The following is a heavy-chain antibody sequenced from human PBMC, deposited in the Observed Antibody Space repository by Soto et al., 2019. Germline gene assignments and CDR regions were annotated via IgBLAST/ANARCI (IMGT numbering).Heavy chain of an antibody. J-gene: IGHJ4*02. CDR2: INAGNGNT. CDR1: GYTFTDYA. V-gene: IGHV1-3*01. CDR3: AKVRITRFRGVLIMHN. D-gene: IGHD3-10*01. Sequence: ASVKVSCKASGYTFTDYALHWVRQAPGQSLEWMGWINAGNGNTKYSQKVQGRVTITRDTSATTAYMELSSLKSEDTAIYNSAKVRITRFRGVLIMHNGGQGTLVTVPS.